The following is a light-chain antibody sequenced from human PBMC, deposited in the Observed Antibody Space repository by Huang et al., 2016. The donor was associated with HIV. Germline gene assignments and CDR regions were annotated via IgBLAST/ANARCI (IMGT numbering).Light chain of an antibody. CDR3: QQYNNLPPLT. J-gene: IGKJ4*01. Sequence: EIVMTQSPATLSVSPGERATLSCRASQSVSSNLAWYHQKPGQAPRLLIYGASTRATGIPARFSGSGSGTEFTLTISSLQSEDFAVYYCQQYNNLPPLTFGGGTKVEIK. V-gene: IGKV3-15*01. CDR1: QSVSSN. CDR2: GAS.